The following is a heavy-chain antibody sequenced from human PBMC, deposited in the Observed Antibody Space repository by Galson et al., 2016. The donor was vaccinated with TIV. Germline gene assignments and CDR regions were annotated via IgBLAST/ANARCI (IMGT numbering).Heavy chain of an antibody. CDR1: GFTFSRFG. V-gene: IGHV3-30*18. D-gene: IGHD4-17*01. CDR3: AKDPRDYDDYPYYFDS. J-gene: IGHJ4*02. Sequence: LRLSCAASGFTFSRFGMHWVRQAPGKGLEWVAHISFDGSNTNYADSVKGRFTTSRDNSKNTLYLQMESLRGEDTAIYFCAKDPRDYDDYPYYFDSWGQGTLVAVSS. CDR2: ISFDGSNT.